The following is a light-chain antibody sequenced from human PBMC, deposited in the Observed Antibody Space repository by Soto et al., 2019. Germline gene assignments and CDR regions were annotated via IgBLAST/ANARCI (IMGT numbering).Light chain of an antibody. CDR2: DAS. Sequence: EIVLTQSPGTLSLSPGERVTLSCRASQSLSSGYLAWYQQKFGQAPRLLIYDASRRATGIPERFSGSGSGTEFTLIISSLQSEDSAVYYCQQYNSWLWTFGQGTKVDIK. CDR1: QSLSSGY. V-gene: IGKV3-20*01. J-gene: IGKJ1*01. CDR3: QQYNSWLWT.